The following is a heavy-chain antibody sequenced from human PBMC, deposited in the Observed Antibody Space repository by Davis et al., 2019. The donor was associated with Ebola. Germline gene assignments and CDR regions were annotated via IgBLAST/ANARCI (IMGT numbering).Heavy chain of an antibody. CDR1: AGSISSYY. Sequence: GSLRLSCTVSAGSISSYYWGWIRQPPGKGLEWIGSIYYSGSTYYNPSLKSRVTISVDTSKNQFSLKLSSVTAADTAVYYCARGAITMMLFGAFDIWGQGTMVTVSS. D-gene: IGHD3-22*01. CDR3: ARGAITMMLFGAFDI. J-gene: IGHJ3*02. V-gene: IGHV4-39*01. CDR2: IYYSGST.